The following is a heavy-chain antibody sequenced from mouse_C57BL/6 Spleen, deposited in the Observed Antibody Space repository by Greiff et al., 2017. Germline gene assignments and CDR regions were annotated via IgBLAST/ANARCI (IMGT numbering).Heavy chain of an antibody. V-gene: IGHV1-53*01. D-gene: IGHD1-1*01. CDR1: GYTFTSYW. Sequence: QVQLQQPGPELVKPGASVKLSCKASGYTFTSYWMHWVKQRPGQGLEWIGNINPSNGGTNYNEKFKSKATLNVDKSSSTASMQRSSLTSEDSAVYYCAREGCSTVYYALDYWGQGTSVTVSS. CDR3: AREGCSTVYYALDY. CDR2: INPSNGGT. J-gene: IGHJ4*01.